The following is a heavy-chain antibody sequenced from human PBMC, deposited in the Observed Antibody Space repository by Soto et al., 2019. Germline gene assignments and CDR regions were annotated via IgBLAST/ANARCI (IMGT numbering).Heavy chain of an antibody. CDR1: GYTFTTYA. J-gene: IGHJ5*02. CDR3: ARGGQYCSSSSSWFDH. Sequence: ASVKVSCKASGYTFTTYAINWVRQATGQGLEWMGWMNPNSGNTGYAQKFQVRVTMTTNTSISTAYMELSSLRSEDTAVYYCARGGQYCSSSSSWFDHWGQGTLVTVSS. CDR2: MNPNSGNT. V-gene: IGHV1-8*01. D-gene: IGHD2-2*01.